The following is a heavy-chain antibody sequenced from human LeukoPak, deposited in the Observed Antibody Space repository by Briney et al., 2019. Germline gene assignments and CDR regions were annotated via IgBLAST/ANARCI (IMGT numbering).Heavy chain of an antibody. CDR2: IIPIFGTA. CDR3: ARTLRAVTTFFVY. V-gene: IGHV1-69*01. Sequence: GSSVKVSCKASGGTFSSYAISWVRQAPGQGLEWMGGIIPIFGTANYAQKFQGRVTITADESTSTAYMELSSLRSEDTAVYYCARTLRAVTTFFVYWGQGTLVTVSS. D-gene: IGHD4-17*01. CDR1: GGTFSSYA. J-gene: IGHJ4*02.